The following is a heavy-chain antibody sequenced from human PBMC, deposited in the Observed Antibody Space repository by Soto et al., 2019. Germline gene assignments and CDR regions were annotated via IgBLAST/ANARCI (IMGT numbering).Heavy chain of an antibody. CDR1: AFSNYA. D-gene: IGHD6-19*01. J-gene: IGHJ5*02. CDR3: AREGWLDGYNAPLYS. CDR2: VSHDAGST. Sequence: GGSLRLSCGASAFSNYAIHWVRQAPGKGLEWVGIVSHDAGSTYTADSVQGHFSISRDTSNSTVYLHMSSLRPEDSGLYYCAREGWLDGYNAPLYSWGQGSLVTVSS. V-gene: IGHV3-30*03.